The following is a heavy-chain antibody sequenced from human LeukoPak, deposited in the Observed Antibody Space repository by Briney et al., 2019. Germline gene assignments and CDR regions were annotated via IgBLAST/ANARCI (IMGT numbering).Heavy chain of an antibody. Sequence: GGSLRLSCAASRFTLSGFTLNWVRQAPGKGLEWVSSITSSSSNLYYTDSVKGRFTISRDNSENTLYLQMNSLRLEDTAFFYCAKDFGGASNFWGQGTLVTVSS. J-gene: IGHJ4*02. CDR1: RFTLSGFT. CDR2: ITSSSSNL. V-gene: IGHV3-21*01. CDR3: AKDFGGASNF. D-gene: IGHD3-16*01.